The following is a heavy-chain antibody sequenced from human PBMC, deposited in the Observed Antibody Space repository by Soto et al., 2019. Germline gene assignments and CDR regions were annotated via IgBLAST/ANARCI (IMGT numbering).Heavy chain of an antibody. CDR3: AKTAYGDYVAY. Sequence: GGSLRLSCAASGFTFSSYAMNWVRQAPRKGLEWLSTISSSGGSTYYADSVKGRFTISRDNSKDTLYLQMDSLRVEDTAVYYCAKTAYGDYVAYWGQGALVTVSS. CDR1: GFTFSSYA. V-gene: IGHV3-23*01. CDR2: ISSSGGST. J-gene: IGHJ4*02. D-gene: IGHD4-17*01.